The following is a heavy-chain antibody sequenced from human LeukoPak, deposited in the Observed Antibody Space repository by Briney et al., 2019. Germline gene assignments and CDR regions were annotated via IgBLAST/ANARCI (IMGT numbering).Heavy chain of an antibody. CDR3: ARVAVITAAGTYDY. CDR2: ISGSSAYI. V-gene: IGHV3-11*05. Sequence: GGSLRLSCAASGFTFSDYYMTWIRQAPGKGLEWVSYISGSSAYIHYADSVKGRFTISRDTAQSSLYLQMNSLRAEDTAVYYCARVAVITAAGTYDYWGQGTLVTVSS. CDR1: GFTFSDYY. J-gene: IGHJ4*02. D-gene: IGHD6-13*01.